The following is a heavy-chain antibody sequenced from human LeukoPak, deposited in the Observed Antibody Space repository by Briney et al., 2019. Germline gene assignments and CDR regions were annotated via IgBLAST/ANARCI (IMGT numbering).Heavy chain of an antibody. CDR2: ISGSGGGT. Sequence: PGGSLRLSCAASGLTFSSYAMSWVRQAPGKGLEWVSAISGSGGGTYYADSVKGRFTISRDNSKNTLYLQVSSLRAEDTAVYYCAKRQVVGDGGFDYWGQGTLVTVSS. J-gene: IGHJ4*02. CDR3: AKRQVVGDGGFDY. CDR1: GLTFSSYA. V-gene: IGHV3-23*01. D-gene: IGHD6-19*01.